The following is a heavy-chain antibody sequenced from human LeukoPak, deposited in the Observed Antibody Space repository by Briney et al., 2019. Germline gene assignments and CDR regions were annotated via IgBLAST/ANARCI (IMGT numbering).Heavy chain of an antibody. V-gene: IGHV1-69*05. CDR1: GGTFSSYA. J-gene: IGHJ3*02. CDR3: ATAWELEDDAFDI. CDR2: IIPIFGTA. D-gene: IGHD1-26*01. Sequence: ASVKVSCKASGGTFSSYAISWVRQAPGQGLEWMGGIIPIFGTANYAQKFQGRVTITTDESTSTAYMELSSLRSEDTAVYYCATAWELEDDAFDIWGQGTMVTVSS.